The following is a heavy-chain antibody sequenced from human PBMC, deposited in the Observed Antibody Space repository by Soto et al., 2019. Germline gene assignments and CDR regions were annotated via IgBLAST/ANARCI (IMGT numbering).Heavy chain of an antibody. CDR3: ARDWVVIAARRTSGVFSYYGMDV. CDR2: ISSSSSTI. D-gene: IGHD6-6*01. CDR1: GFTFSSYS. J-gene: IGHJ6*02. V-gene: IGHV3-48*02. Sequence: GGSLRLSCAASGFTFSSYSMNWVRQAPGKGLEWVSYISSSSSTIYYADSVKGRFTISRDNAKNSLYLQMNSLRDEDTAVYYCARDWVVIAARRTSGVFSYYGMDVWGQGTTVTVSS.